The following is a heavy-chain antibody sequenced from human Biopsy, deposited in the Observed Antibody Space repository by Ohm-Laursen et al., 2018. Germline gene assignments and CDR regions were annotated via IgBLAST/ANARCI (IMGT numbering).Heavy chain of an antibody. D-gene: IGHD3-16*02. J-gene: IGHJ3*01. CDR3: VRDHGVTFSGVIVRGDAFDV. CDR1: GYNFTSYG. Sequence: ASVKVSCKASGYNFTSYGISWVRQDPGQGLEWMGWIHVKSGATNYAEKFQGRVTMTGDTSLRTTYMELRSLSPDDTAVYYCVRDHGVTFSGVIVRGDAFDVWGQGTKVTVSS. V-gene: IGHV1-2*02. CDR2: IHVKSGAT.